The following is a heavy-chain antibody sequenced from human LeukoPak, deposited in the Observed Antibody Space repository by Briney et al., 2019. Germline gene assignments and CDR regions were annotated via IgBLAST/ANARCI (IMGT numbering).Heavy chain of an antibody. J-gene: IGHJ5*02. V-gene: IGHV3-30-3*01. CDR2: ISYDGSNK. Sequence: GRSLRLSCAASGFTFSTFAMHWVRQAPGKGLEWVAVISYDGSNKYYADSVKGRFTISRDNSKNTLYLQMNSLTAEDTAVYYCARSVGWFGEFRGWFDPWGQGTLVTVSS. CDR1: GFTFSTFA. CDR3: ARSVGWFGEFRGWFDP. D-gene: IGHD3-10*01.